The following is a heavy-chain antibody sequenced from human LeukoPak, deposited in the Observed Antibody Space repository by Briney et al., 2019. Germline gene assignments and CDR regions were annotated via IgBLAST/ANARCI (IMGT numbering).Heavy chain of an antibody. V-gene: IGHV3-11*01. J-gene: IGHJ4*02. D-gene: IGHD3-3*01. CDR2: ISSSGSTI. CDR3: ARDERLLSFLK. CDR1: GFTFSDYY. Sequence: GGSLRLSCAASGFTFSDYYMSWIRQAPGKGLEWVSYISSSGSTIYYADSVKGRFTISRDNAKNSLYLQMNSLRAEDTAIYYCARDERLLSFLKWGQGTLVTVSS.